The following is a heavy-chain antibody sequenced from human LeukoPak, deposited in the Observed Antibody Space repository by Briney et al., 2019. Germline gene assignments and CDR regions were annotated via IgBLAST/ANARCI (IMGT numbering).Heavy chain of an antibody. J-gene: IGHJ4*02. D-gene: IGHD3-16*01. V-gene: IGHV4-39*01. Sequence: SETLSLTCTVSGGSISSSSYYWGWIRQPPGKGLESIGSIYYSGSTYYNPSLKSRVTISVDTSKNQFSLKLRSVTAPGTAAYYCARHQGYDYVWGSYKGHFDYWGQGTLVTVSS. CDR1: GGSISSSSYY. CDR3: ARHQGYDYVWGSYKGHFDY. CDR2: IYYSGST.